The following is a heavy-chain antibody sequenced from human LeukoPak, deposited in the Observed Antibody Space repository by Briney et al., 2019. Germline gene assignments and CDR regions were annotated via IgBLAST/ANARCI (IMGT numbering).Heavy chain of an antibody. D-gene: IGHD5-18*01. CDR1: GGSISSYY. V-gene: IGHV4-59*01. Sequence: PSETLSLTCTVSGGSISSYYWSWIRQPPGKGLEWIGYIYYSGSTNYNPSLKSRVTISVDTSKNQFSLKLSSVTAADTAVYYCARVVGNSYGAEGYYYYGMDVWGQGTTVTVSS. J-gene: IGHJ6*02. CDR2: IYYSGST. CDR3: ARVVGNSYGAEGYYYYGMDV.